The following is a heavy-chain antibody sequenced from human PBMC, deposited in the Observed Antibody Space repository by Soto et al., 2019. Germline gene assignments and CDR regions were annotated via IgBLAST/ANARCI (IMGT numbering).Heavy chain of an antibody. Sequence: QLLESGGGLVQPGGSLRLSCAASGLTFTSYAMRWVRQAPGKGLEWVSTISGSGATTYYADSVKGRFTISSDNPTNTLYLQMNSLRAEDTAVYYCASTRASTYGWGKGTLVTVSS. CDR1: GLTFTSYA. V-gene: IGHV3-23*01. J-gene: IGHJ1*01. D-gene: IGHD5-18*01. CDR2: ISGSGATT. CDR3: ASTRASTYG.